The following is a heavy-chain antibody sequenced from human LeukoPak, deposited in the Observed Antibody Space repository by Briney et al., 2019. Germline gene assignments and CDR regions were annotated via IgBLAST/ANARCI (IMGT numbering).Heavy chain of an antibody. CDR1: GASFTNYY. CDR2: SSYNGNT. J-gene: IGHJ4*02. Sequence: SETLSLTCTVSGASFTNYYWSWIRQPPGQGLEWIGFSSYNGNTNYNPSLKSRVTISVDISKNQFSLRLKSVTAVDTCVYYCXXXXXXXFGAKMEYYFDSWGQGTPLTVSS. CDR3: XXXXXXXFGAKMEYYFDS. V-gene: IGHV4-59*01. D-gene: IGHD3-10*01.